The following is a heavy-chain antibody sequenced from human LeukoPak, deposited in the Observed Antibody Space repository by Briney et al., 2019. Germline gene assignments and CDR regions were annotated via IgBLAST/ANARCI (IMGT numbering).Heavy chain of an antibody. D-gene: IGHD6-13*01. CDR3: AKDMGAGIASNGLDP. Sequence: GGSLRLSCAASGFTFSSYGMHWVRQGPGKGLEWVAVIWYDGSNKYYADSVKGRFTISRDNSKNTLYLQMNSLRAEDTAVYYCAKDMGAGIASNGLDPWGQGTLVTVSS. CDR2: IWYDGSNK. J-gene: IGHJ5*02. CDR1: GFTFSSYG. V-gene: IGHV3-33*06.